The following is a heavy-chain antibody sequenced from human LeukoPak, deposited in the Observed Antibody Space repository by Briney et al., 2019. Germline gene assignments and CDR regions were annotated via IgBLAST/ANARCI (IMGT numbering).Heavy chain of an antibody. CDR1: GFTFSSYA. D-gene: IGHD6-19*01. V-gene: IGHV3-23*01. CDR2: VSATGSIT. CDR3: AKDRKWLVNRDY. J-gene: IGHJ4*02. Sequence: QTGGSLRLSCAASGFTFSSYAMSWVRQAPGKGLEWVSAVSATGSITYYAASVKGRFTISRDNSKNTLYLQMNSLRAEDTAVYYCAKDRKWLVNRDYWGQGTLVTVSS.